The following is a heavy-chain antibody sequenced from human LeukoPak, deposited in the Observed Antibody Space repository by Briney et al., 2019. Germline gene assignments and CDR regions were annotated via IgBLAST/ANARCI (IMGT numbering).Heavy chain of an antibody. J-gene: IGHJ6*03. CDR2: IYYSGST. CDR1: GGSISSYY. Sequence: PSETLSLTCTVSGGSISSYYWSWIRQPPGKGLEWIGYIYYSGSTNYNPSLKSRVTISVDTSKNQFSLKLSSVTAADTAVYYCARGAGLDDYGVKDYYYYYMDVWGKGTTVTVSS. CDR3: ARGAGLDDYGVKDYYYYYMDV. V-gene: IGHV4-59*01. D-gene: IGHD4-17*01.